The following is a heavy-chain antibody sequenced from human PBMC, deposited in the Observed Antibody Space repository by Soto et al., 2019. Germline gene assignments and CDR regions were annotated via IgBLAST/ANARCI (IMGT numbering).Heavy chain of an antibody. Sequence: QVQLVESGGGLVRPGGSLRLSCAASGFTFRDYDMSWIRQAPGKGLEWVSCISSSGTATYYADSVKGRFTISRDNAKNSLDVEMNRLRVEDTGVYYCARKGPRAARPNHWGQGTLVTVSS. CDR3: ARKGPRAARPNH. CDR2: ISSSGTAT. D-gene: IGHD6-6*01. CDR1: GFTFRDYD. V-gene: IGHV3-11*01. J-gene: IGHJ5*02.